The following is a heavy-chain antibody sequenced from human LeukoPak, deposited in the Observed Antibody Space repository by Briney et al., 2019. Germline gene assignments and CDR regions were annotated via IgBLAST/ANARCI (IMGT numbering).Heavy chain of an antibody. J-gene: IGHJ4*02. CDR1: GDSITNYF. CDR2: IYYTGNT. D-gene: IGHD2-15*01. Sequence: PSETLSLTCTVSGDSITNYFWSWIRQPPGKELVWIGYIYYTGNTNYKPSLKSRVTISVDTSTNQFSLRLRSVTAADTAVYYCARGRVAYSAYYFDYWGRGTLVTVSS. V-gene: IGHV4-59*01. CDR3: ARGRVAYSAYYFDY.